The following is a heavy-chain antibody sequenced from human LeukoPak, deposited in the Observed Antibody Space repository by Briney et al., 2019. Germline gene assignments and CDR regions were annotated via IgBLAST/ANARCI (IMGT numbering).Heavy chain of an antibody. CDR1: GGSISSYY. CDR3: ARDYSYYYDSSGYSGDY. CDR2: IYTSGST. Sequence: SETLSLTCTVSGGSISSYYWSWIRQPAGKGPEWIGRIYTSGSTNYNPSLKSRVTISVDKSKNQFSLKLSSVTAADTAVYYCARDYSYYYDSSGYSGDYWGQGTLVTVSS. J-gene: IGHJ4*02. V-gene: IGHV4-4*07. D-gene: IGHD3-22*01.